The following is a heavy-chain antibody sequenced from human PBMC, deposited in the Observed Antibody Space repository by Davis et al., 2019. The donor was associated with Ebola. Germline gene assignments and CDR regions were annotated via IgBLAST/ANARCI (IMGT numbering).Heavy chain of an antibody. V-gene: IGHV4-59*01. J-gene: IGHJ4*02. CDR2: IYYSGST. CDR3: ARTVDIVATQFDY. CDR1: GGSISSYY. D-gene: IGHD5-12*01. Sequence: SETLSLTCTVSGGSISSYYWSWIRQPPGKGLEWIGYIYYSGSTNYNPSLKNRVTISVDTSKNQFSLKLSSVTAADTAVYYCARTVDIVATQFDYWGQGTLVTVSS.